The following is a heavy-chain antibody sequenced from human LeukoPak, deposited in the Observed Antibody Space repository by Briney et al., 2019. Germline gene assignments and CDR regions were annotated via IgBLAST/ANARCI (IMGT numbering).Heavy chain of an antibody. D-gene: IGHD3-10*01. J-gene: IGHJ4*02. CDR3: AKDYYGSGSFRGRDGYFDY. CDR1: GFTFSNYA. V-gene: IGHV3-23*01. Sequence: GGSLRLSCAASGFTFSNYAMSWVRQAPGKGLEWVSGVSGSGGSTYYADSVKGRFTISRDNSKNTLYLQMNSLRAEDTAVYYCAKDYYGSGSFRGRDGYFDYWGQGTLVTVSS. CDR2: VSGSGGST.